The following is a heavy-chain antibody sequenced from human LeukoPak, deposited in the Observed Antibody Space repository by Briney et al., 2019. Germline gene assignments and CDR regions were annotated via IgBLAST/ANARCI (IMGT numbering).Heavy chain of an antibody. J-gene: IGHJ4*02. CDR3: QTYYFDDSAFGY. V-gene: IGHV3-20*04. CDR1: GFKFDDYG. CDR2: INWNGAWT. Sequence: GGSLRLSCAASGFKFDDYGMSWVRQAPGKGLEWVCDINWNGAWTGYADSVKGRFTISRDNAKNSLYLQMNNLRAEDTAVYYCQTYYFDDSAFGYWGQGTLVTVSS. D-gene: IGHD3-22*01.